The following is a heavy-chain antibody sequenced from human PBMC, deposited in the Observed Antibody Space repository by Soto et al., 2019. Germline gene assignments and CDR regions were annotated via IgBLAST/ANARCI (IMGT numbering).Heavy chain of an antibody. CDR2: ITNRGTHT. V-gene: IGHV3-21*06. J-gene: IGHJ5*01. CDR3: ARAHEVAWFDS. D-gene: IGHD2-15*01. CDR1: GFSFSSYT. Sequence: GGSLRLSCTASGFSFSSYTMNWVRQAPGKGLQWIASITNRGTHTYSADSVKGRFTISRDNDKNSLYLQMNNLRAEDTATYYCARAHEVAWFDSWGLGALVTVSS.